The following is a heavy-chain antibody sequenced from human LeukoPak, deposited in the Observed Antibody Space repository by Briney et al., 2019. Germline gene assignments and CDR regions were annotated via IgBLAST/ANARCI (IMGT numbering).Heavy chain of an antibody. V-gene: IGHV3-23*01. D-gene: IGHD2-2*03. CDR3: AKANWISDADAVW. Sequence: GGSLRLSCAASGFSFTTYAMSWVRQAPARGLEWVSSISGGGEKFYADFVRGRFTLSRDDSTNTVYLQLNNLRVEDTAIYYCAKANWISDADAVWWGQGTLVTVSS. J-gene: IGHJ4*02. CDR1: GFSFTTYA. CDR2: ISGGGEK.